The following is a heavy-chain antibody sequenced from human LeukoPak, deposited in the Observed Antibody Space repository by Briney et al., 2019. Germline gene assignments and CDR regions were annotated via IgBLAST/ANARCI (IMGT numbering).Heavy chain of an antibody. V-gene: IGHV3-48*01. Sequence: GGSLRLSCAASGFIFSQYSMNWVRQAPGKGLEWVSHIRSSSETFYADSVKGRFTISRDNARNSLYLQMNNLRGEDTAIYYCARDAGNSGYGCDLWGQGTLVTVSS. CDR1: GFIFSQYS. J-gene: IGHJ5*02. D-gene: IGHD5-12*01. CDR3: ARDAGNSGYGCDL. CDR2: IRSSSET.